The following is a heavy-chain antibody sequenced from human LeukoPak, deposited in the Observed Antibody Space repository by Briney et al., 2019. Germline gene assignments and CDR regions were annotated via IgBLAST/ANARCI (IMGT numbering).Heavy chain of an antibody. CDR2: IKQEGSHK. CDR1: GFTVSGFW. Sequence: AGGSLRLFCTASGFTVSGFWMSWVRQAPGRGLEWVASIKQEGSHKYYVDSVGSRFSISRDNAENTLYLQMNSLRAEDTAVYYCANRNAWGQGTLVTVSS. J-gene: IGHJ4*02. CDR3: ANRNA. V-gene: IGHV3-7*03. D-gene: IGHD1-14*01.